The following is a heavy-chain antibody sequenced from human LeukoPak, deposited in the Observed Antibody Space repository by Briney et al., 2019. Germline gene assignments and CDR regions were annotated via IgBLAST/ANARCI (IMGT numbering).Heavy chain of an antibody. J-gene: IGHJ4*02. V-gene: IGHV3-30-3*01. CDR2: ISYDGSNK. CDR3: ARSYIVVVPAAMRY. CDR1: GFTFSSYA. D-gene: IGHD2-2*01. Sequence: GGSLRLSCAASGFTFSSYAMHWVRQAPGKGLEWVAVISYDGSNKYYADSVKDRFTISRDNSKNTLYLQMNSLRAEDTAVYYCARSYIVVVPAAMRYWGQGTLVTVSS.